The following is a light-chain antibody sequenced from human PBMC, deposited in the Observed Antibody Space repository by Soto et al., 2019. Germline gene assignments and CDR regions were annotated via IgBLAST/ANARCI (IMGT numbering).Light chain of an antibody. CDR2: EVT. J-gene: IGLJ3*02. Sequence: QSALTQPASVSGSPGQSITISCTGTSTDVGVYNYVSWYQQHPGKAPKVIIYEVTNRPSGVSNRFSGSKSGDTASLTISGLQSEDEADYYCSSYTTSATLVFGGGTQLTVL. V-gene: IGLV2-14*01. CDR1: STDVGVYNY. CDR3: SSYTTSATLV.